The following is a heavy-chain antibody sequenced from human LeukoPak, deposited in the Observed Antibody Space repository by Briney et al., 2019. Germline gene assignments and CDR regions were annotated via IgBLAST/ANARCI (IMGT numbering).Heavy chain of an antibody. V-gene: IGHV3-48*04. CDR3: AELGITMIGGV. D-gene: IGHD3-10*02. CDR2: ISSSGVTI. CDR1: GFTFSTCS. Sequence: SGGSLRLSCAASGFTFSTCSMNWVRQAPGKGLEWVSYISSSGVTIYYADSVKGRLTISRDNAKNSLYLQMNSLRAEDTAVYYCAELGITMIGGVWGKGTTVTISS. J-gene: IGHJ6*04.